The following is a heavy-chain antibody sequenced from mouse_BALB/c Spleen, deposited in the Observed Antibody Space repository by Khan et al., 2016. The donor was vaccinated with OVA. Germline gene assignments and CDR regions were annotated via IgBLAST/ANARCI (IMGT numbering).Heavy chain of an antibody. J-gene: IGHJ3*01. CDR1: GFTFSSYA. D-gene: IGHD1-1*01. Sequence: EVELVESGGGLVKPGGPLELSCAASGFTFSSYAVSWVRQTPEKRLEWVATISSGGDYNYYPDSVKGRFTISRDNAKNPLYHQMSSLRSEDTAMYYCARHNYGPFAYWGQGTLVTVSA. V-gene: IGHV5-9-3*01. CDR3: ARHNYGPFAY. CDR2: ISSGGDYN.